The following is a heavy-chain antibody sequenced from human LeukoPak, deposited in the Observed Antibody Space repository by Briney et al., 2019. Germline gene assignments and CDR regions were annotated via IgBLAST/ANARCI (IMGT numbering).Heavy chain of an antibody. CDR3: AKDSARKSIVGSTTRGVNDY. CDR2: IRYDGRNK. D-gene: IGHD1-26*01. Sequence: GGSLRLSCGASGFTFSSYGVHWVRQAPGKGLEWVAFIRYDGRNKYYAESVKGRFTISRDNSKNTLYLQMNSLRAEDTAVYYCAKDSARKSIVGSTTRGVNDYWGQGTLVTVSS. J-gene: IGHJ4*02. V-gene: IGHV3-30*02. CDR1: GFTFSSYG.